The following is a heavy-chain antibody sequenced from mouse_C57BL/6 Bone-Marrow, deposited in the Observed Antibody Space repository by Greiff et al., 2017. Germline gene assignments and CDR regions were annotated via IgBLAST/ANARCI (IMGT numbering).Heavy chain of an antibody. CDR3: ARDDYDRRSYAMDY. V-gene: IGHV1-82*01. CDR1: GYAFSSSW. D-gene: IGHD2-4*01. J-gene: IGHJ4*01. Sequence: QVQLQQSGPELVQPGASVKISCKASGYAFSSSWMNWVKQRPGKGLEWIGRIYPGDGDTNYNGKFKGKATLTADKSSSTAYMQLSSLTSEDSAVYFCARDDYDRRSYAMDYWGQGTSVTVSS. CDR2: IYPGDGDT.